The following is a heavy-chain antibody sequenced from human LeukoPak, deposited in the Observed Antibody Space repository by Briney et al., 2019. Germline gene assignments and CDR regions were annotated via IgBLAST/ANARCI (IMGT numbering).Heavy chain of an antibody. D-gene: IGHD3-10*01. J-gene: IGHJ4*02. CDR2: IYYSGST. CDR3: ARHLSDYYGSGSYYNS. Sequence: SETLSLTCTVSGGSISSSSYYWGWIRQPPGKGLELIGSIYYSGSTYYNPSLKSRVTISVDTSKNQFSLKLSSVTAADTAVYYCARHLSDYYGSGSYYNSWGQGTLVTVFS. CDR1: GGSISSSSYY. V-gene: IGHV4-39*01.